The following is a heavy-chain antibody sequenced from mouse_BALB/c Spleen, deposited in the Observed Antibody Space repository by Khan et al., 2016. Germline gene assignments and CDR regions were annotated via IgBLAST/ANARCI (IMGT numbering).Heavy chain of an antibody. Sequence: QVRLQQSGAELMKPGASVKISCKATGYTFSSYWIEWVKQSPGHGLEWIGEILPGSGSTNYNEKFRGKATFTADTSSNTAYMQLSSLTSEDSAVHYCARTDRRGYFDYWGQGTTLTVSS. V-gene: IGHV1-9*01. J-gene: IGHJ2*01. CDR1: GYTFSSYW. CDR3: ARTDRRGYFDY. CDR2: ILPGSGST.